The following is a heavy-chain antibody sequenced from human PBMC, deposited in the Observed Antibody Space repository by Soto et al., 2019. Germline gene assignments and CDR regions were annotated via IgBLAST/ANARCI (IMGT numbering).Heavy chain of an antibody. J-gene: IGHJ4*02. CDR3: PKAAASGWLQPFES. Sequence: EVQLLESGGGVVHPGGSLRLSCAASGFTFSNYAMSWVRQAPGKGLEWVSTISGSGGNTYYADSVKGRFTISRDNSRNTLHLQLNSLSADDTAVYYCPKAAASGWLQPFESWGQGALVTVSS. CDR2: ISGSGGNT. V-gene: IGHV3-23*01. CDR1: GFTFSNYA. D-gene: IGHD5-12*01.